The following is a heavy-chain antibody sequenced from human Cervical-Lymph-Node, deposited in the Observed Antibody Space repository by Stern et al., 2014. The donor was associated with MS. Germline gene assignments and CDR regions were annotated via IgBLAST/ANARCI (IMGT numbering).Heavy chain of an antibody. D-gene: IGHD6-25*01. CDR2: IGTSGDS. V-gene: IGHV3-13*01. CDR1: GFSFSGYD. CDR3: ARALPDSSADY. J-gene: IGHJ4*02. Sequence: EVQLLESGGGLVQPGGSLRLSCAASGFSFSGYDMYWVRQATGKGLEWVSTIGTSGDSYYAGSVKGRFTISRENAKNSLYLQMHSLGAGDTAVYYCARALPDSSADYWGQGTLVTVSS.